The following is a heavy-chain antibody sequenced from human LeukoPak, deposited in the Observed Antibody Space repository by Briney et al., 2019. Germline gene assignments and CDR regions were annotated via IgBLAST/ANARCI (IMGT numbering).Heavy chain of an antibody. J-gene: IGHJ6*03. D-gene: IGHD3-3*01. CDR3: ARGPTYYDFWSGPWYYYYYMDV. V-gene: IGHV3-64*01. CDR2: ISSNGGST. CDR1: GFTFSSYA. Sequence: PGGSLRLSCAASGFTFSSYAMRWVRQAPGKGLEYVSAISSNGGSTYYANSVKGRFTISRDNSKTTLYLQMGSLRPEDMAVYYCARGPTYYDFWSGPWYYYYYMDVWGKGTTVTVSS.